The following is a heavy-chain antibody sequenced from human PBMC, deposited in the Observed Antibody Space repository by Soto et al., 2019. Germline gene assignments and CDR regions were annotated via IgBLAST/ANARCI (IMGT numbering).Heavy chain of an antibody. CDR2: IGGSGRTT. CDR3: AKSRYSDSSGDFYDY. J-gene: IGHJ4*02. Sequence: LRLSCAASAFTFNNYAMSWVRQAPGKGLEWVSGIGGSGRTTYYADSVKGRFTISRDNSNNTLFLQMNSLRAEDTAVYYCAKSRYSDSSGDFYDYWGQGTLVTVSS. D-gene: IGHD3-22*01. CDR1: AFTFNNYA. V-gene: IGHV3-23*01.